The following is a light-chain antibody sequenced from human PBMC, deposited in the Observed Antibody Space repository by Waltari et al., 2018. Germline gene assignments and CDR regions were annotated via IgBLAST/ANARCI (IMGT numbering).Light chain of an antibody. Sequence: EVVLTQSPDTLSVSPGERATLSCRTSRSDNSNLAWYQHRPGQAPRLPMYGASTRPTGIPARSSATESATEFTLTITSLQSEDFAVYYCQQYNNWPPTFGGGTKVAI. J-gene: IGKJ4*01. CDR2: GAS. CDR1: RSDNSN. CDR3: QQYNNWPPT. V-gene: IGKV3-15*01.